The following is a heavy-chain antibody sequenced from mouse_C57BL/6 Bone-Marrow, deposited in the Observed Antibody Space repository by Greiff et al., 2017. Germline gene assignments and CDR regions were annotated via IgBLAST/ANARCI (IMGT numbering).Heavy chain of an antibody. CDR3: VCVSEYYGSSFLSY. CDR1: GYTFTDYY. V-gene: IGHV1-26*01. J-gene: IGHJ2*01. Sequence: VQLQQSGPELVKPGASVKISCKASGYTFTDYYMNWVKQSHGKSLEWIGDINPNNGGTSYNQKFKGKATLTVDKSSSTAYMELRSLTSEDSSVYYCVCVSEYYGSSFLSYWGQGTTLTVSS. D-gene: IGHD1-1*01. CDR2: INPNNGGT.